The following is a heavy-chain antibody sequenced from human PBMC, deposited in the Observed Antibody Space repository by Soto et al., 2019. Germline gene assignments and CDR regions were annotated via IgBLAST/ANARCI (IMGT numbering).Heavy chain of an antibody. CDR2: IYSSGST. D-gene: IGHD3-16*01. Sequence: SETLSLTCTVSGDSISSGNKYWSWIRQPPGKGLEWIGYIYSSGSTYYNPSLKSRLSISLHTSDNQFSLKFDSVTDADSAVYYCARVPSPFDYYYAMDVWGHGTKVTVSS. V-gene: IGHV4-30-4*01. CDR3: ARVPSPFDYYYAMDV. J-gene: IGHJ6*02. CDR1: GDSISSGNKY.